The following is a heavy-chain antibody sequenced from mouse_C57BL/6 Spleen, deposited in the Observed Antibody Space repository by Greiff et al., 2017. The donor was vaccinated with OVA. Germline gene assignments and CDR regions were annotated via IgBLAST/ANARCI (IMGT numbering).Heavy chain of an antibody. Sequence: EVQLQQSGAELVKPGASVKLSCTASGFNIKNTYMHWVKQRPEQGLEWIGRIDPANGNTKYAPKFQGKATITADTSSNTAYLQLSSLTSEDTAIYYCARTLTTVVATSAMDYWGQGTSVTVSS. CDR3: ARTLTTVVATSAMDY. J-gene: IGHJ4*01. D-gene: IGHD1-1*01. CDR2: IDPANGNT. CDR1: GFNIKNTY. V-gene: IGHV14-3*01.